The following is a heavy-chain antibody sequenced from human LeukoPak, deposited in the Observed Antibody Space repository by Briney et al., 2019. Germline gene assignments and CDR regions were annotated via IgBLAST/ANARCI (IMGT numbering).Heavy chain of an antibody. J-gene: IGHJ4*02. CDR3: AREWDDSSGYYSAYYFDY. V-gene: IGHV4-38-2*02. CDR2: IYHSGST. CDR1: GYSISSGYY. D-gene: IGHD3-22*01. Sequence: SETLSLTCTVSGYSISSGYYWGWIRQPPGKGLEWIGSIYHSGSTYYNPSLKSRVTISVDTSKNQFSLKLSSVTAAGTAVYYCAREWDDSSGYYSAYYFDYWGQGTLVTVSS.